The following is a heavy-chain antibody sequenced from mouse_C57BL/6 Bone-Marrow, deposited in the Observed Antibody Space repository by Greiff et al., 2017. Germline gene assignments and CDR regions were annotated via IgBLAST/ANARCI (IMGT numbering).Heavy chain of an antibody. Sequence: QVQLQQPGAELVKPGASVKLSCKASGYTFTSYWMHWVKQRPGRGLEWIGRIDPNRGGTKYNEKFKSKATLTVDKPSSTAYMQLSSLTSEDSAVYYCARWPIYYYGSISYYFDDWGQGTTLTVSS. V-gene: IGHV1-72*01. CDR3: ARWPIYYYGSISYYFDD. D-gene: IGHD1-1*01. CDR1: GYTFTSYW. J-gene: IGHJ2*01. CDR2: IDPNRGGT.